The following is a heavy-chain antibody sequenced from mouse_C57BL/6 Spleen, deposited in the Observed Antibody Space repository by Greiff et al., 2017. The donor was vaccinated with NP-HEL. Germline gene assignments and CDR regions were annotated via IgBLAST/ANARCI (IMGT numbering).Heavy chain of an antibody. J-gene: IGHJ3*01. CDR1: GYTFTSYW. Sequence: VQLQQPGAELVKPGASVKMSCKASGYTFTSYWITWVKQRPGQGLEWIGDIYPGSGSTNDNEKFKSKATLTVDTSSSTAYMQLSSLTSEDSAVYYCAIYYGSSPPFAYWGQGTLVTVSA. CDR2: IYPGSGST. CDR3: AIYYGSSPPFAY. D-gene: IGHD1-1*01. V-gene: IGHV1-55*01.